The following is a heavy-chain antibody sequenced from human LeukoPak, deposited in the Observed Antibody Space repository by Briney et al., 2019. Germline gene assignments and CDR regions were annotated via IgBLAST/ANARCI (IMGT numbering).Heavy chain of an antibody. CDR1: GGSFSGYY. V-gene: IGHV4-34*01. J-gene: IGHJ4*02. CDR3: AREGRDGSRHYFDS. D-gene: IGHD5-24*01. CDR2: INHSGST. Sequence: SETLSLTCAVYGGSFSGYYWNWIRQPPGKELEWIGEINHSGSTEYNPSLKSRVTMSVDTSKNQFSLKLSSVTAADTAVYYCAREGRDGSRHYFDSWGQGTLVTVSS.